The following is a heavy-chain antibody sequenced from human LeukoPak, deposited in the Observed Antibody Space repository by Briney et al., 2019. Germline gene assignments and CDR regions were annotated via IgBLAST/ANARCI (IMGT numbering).Heavy chain of an antibody. CDR2: IYYSGST. CDR1: GGSISSSNW. V-gene: IGHV4-4*02. CDR3: ARDWGSYYYYMDV. D-gene: IGHD3-16*01. J-gene: IGHJ6*03. Sequence: SETLSLTCAVSGGSISSSNWCSWVRQPPGKGLEWIGSIYYSGSTYYNPSLKSRVTISVDTSKNQFSLKLSSVTAADTAVYYCARDWGSYYYYMDVWGKGTTVTVSS.